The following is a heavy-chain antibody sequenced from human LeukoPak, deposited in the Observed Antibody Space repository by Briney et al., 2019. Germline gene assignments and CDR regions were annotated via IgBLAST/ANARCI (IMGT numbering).Heavy chain of an antibody. CDR2: MSSGSRYI. V-gene: IGHV3-21*06. CDR3: ARQYDF. D-gene: IGHD3-3*01. J-gene: IGHJ4*02. CDR1: GFSFSTYA. Sequence: GGSLRLSCTASGFSFSTYAMTWVRQAPGKGLEWISSMSSGSRYIYYADSVRGRFTISRDNTKNSLYLLMNSLRTEDTALYYCARQYDFWGQGTQVTVSS.